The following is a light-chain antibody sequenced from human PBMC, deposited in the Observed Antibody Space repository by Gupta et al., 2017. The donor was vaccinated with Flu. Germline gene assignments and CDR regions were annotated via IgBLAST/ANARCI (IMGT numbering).Light chain of an antibody. CDR3: QQYSNWPT. Sequence: EIVMTQSPATLSVSPGERATLSCRASQSINNNLAWYQQKPGQAPRLLIYGASTRATVIPARFSGSGSGTEFTLTISGLQSDDFAVYYCQQYSNWPTFGQGTKVEIK. V-gene: IGKV3-15*01. CDR2: GAS. J-gene: IGKJ1*01. CDR1: QSINNN.